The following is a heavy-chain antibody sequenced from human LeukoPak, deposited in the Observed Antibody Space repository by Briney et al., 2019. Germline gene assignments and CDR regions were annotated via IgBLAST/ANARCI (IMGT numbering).Heavy chain of an antibody. V-gene: IGHV4-39*07. CDR1: GXSISSSSYY. CDR2: IYYSGST. J-gene: IGHJ3*02. CDR3: ARGRALRPAGDI. Sequence: TSETLSLTCTVSGXSISSSSYYWGWIRQPPGKGLEWIGSIYYSGSTNYNPSLKSRVTISVDTSKNQFSLKLSSVTAADTAVYYCARGRALRPAGDIWGQGTMVTVSS.